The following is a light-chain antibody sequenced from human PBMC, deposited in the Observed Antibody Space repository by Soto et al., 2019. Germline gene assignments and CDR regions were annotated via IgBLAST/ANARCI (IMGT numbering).Light chain of an antibody. J-gene: IGLJ1*01. V-gene: IGLV2-18*02. CDR2: EVS. CDR3: SSYPSSSTLGV. CDR1: SSDVDSYNR. Sequence: QSVLTQPPSVSGSPGQSVTISCTGTSSDVDSYNRVSWYQQPPGTAPKLMIYEVSNRPSGVPDRFSGSKSGNTASLTISGLQAEDEADYYCSSYPSSSTLGVFGTGTKLTVL.